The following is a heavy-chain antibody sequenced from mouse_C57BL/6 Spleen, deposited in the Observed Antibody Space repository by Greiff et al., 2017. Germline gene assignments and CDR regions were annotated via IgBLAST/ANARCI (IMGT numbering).Heavy chain of an antibody. CDR2: IHPNSGST. CDR1: GYTFTSYW. J-gene: IGHJ4*01. D-gene: IGHD3-3*01. CDR3: ARGGRGPVMDY. V-gene: IGHV1-64*01. Sequence: VQLQESGAELVKPGASVKLSCKASGYTFTSYWMHWVKQRPGQGLEWIGMIHPNSGSTNYNEKFKSKATLTVDKSSSTAYMQLSSLTSEDSAVYYCARGGRGPVMDYWGQGTSVTVSS.